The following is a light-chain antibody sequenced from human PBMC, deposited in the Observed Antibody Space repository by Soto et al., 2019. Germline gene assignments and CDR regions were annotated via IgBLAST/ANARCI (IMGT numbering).Light chain of an antibody. J-gene: IGKJ2*01. CDR3: QQYGSSPYP. Sequence: ENVLTQSPGTLSLFPGERATLSCTASQSITLNYLAWYQQKPGQAPRLLISGASSRATGIPDRFSGSGSGTDFTLTISRLEPEDFAVYYCQQYGSSPYPFGQGTKVESK. CDR2: GAS. V-gene: IGKV3-20*01. CDR1: QSITLNY.